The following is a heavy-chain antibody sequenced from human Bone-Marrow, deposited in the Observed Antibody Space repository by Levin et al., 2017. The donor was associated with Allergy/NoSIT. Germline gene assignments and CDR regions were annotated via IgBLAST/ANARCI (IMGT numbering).Heavy chain of an antibody. V-gene: IGHV3-11*01. CDR2: ISSSGSTI. CDR1: GFTFSDYY. Sequence: LSLTCAASGFTFSDYYMSWIRQAPGKGLEWVSYISSSGSTIYYADSVKGRFTISRDNAKNSLYLQMNSLRAEDTAVYYCARDNRVAEPTNPVGFDYWGQGTLVTVSS. CDR3: ARDNRVAEPTNPVGFDY. J-gene: IGHJ4*02. D-gene: IGHD1-14*01.